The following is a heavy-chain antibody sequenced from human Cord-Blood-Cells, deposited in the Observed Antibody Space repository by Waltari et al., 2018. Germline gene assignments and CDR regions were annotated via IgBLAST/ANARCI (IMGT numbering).Heavy chain of an antibody. CDR3: ATGSGRYCSGGSCYFDY. CDR1: GYTFTSYG. V-gene: IGHV1-18*04. Sequence: QVQLVQSGAEVKKPGASVKVSCKASGYTFTSYGISWVRRAPGQGLEWMGWISAYNGNTNYAQKLQGRVTMTTDTSTSTAYMELRSLRSDDTAVYYCATGSGRYCSGGSCYFDYWGQGTLVTVSS. J-gene: IGHJ4*02. CDR2: ISAYNGNT. D-gene: IGHD2-15*01.